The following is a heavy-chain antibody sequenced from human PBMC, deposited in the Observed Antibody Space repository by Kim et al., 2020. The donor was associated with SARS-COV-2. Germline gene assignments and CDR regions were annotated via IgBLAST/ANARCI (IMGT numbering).Heavy chain of an antibody. D-gene: IGHD3-10*01. CDR3: ARDHQSITMVRGVIIKASMDG. CDR1: GFTFSSYG. Sequence: GGSLRLSCAASGFTFSSYGMHWVRQAPGKGLERVAVIWYDGSNKYYADSVKGRFTISRDNSKNTLFLQMNSLRAEDTAVYYCARDHQSITMVRGVIIKASMDGWGQGTTVTVSS. V-gene: IGHV3-33*01. CDR2: IWYDGSNK. J-gene: IGHJ6*01.